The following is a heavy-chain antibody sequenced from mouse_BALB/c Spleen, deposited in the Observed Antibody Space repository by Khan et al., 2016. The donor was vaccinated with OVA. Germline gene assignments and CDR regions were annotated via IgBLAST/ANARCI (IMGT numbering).Heavy chain of an antibody. J-gene: IGHJ3*01. D-gene: IGHD3-1*01. CDR3: VRGVLELQTWFAY. V-gene: IGHV1S136*01. CDR1: GYTFSSYD. CDR2: INPYNDYT. Sequence: EVKLLESGPELVKPGASVKMSCKASGYTFSSYDIHWVRQKPRQGLEWIGYINPYNDYTKFNEKFKGKATLTSDKSSSTAYMELSSLTSEDSAVFYCVRGVLELQTWFAYGGQGTLVTVSA.